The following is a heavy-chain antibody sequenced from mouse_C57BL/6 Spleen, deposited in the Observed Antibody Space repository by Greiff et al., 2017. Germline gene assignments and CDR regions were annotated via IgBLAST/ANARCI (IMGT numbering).Heavy chain of an antibody. D-gene: IGHD4-1*02. CDR1: GFPFSDYG. CDR2: ISSGSSTI. Sequence: EVQLVESGGGLVKPGGSLKLSCAASGFPFSDYGMHWVRQAPEKGLEWVAYISSGSSTIYYADTVKGRFTISRDNAKNTLFLQMTSLRSEDTAMYYCARRQLDRYAMDYWGQGTSVTVSS. V-gene: IGHV5-17*01. J-gene: IGHJ4*01. CDR3: ARRQLDRYAMDY.